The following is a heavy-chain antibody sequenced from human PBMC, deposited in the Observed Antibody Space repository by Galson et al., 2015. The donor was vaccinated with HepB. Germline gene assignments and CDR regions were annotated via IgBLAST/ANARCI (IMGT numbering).Heavy chain of an antibody. J-gene: IGHJ3*02. Sequence: SLRLSCAASGFTFSSYSMNWVRQAPGKGLEWVSSISSSSSYIYYADSVKGRFTISRDNAKNSLYLQMNSLRAEDTAVYYCARDLAPHCSSTSCYTLTGAFDIWGQGTMVTVSS. CDR1: GFTFSSYS. D-gene: IGHD2-2*02. CDR2: ISSSSSYI. V-gene: IGHV3-21*01. CDR3: ARDLAPHCSSTSCYTLTGAFDI.